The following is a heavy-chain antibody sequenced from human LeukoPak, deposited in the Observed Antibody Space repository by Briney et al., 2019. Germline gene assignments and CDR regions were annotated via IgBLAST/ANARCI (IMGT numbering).Heavy chain of an antibody. J-gene: IGHJ4*02. Sequence: GGSLRLSCAASGFTFSDYWMSWVRQAPGKGLEWVANINRDGSEKHYVDSVRDRFTISRDNAKNSLYLQMNSLRAEDTAVYYCASHRSTSCYCFDYWGQGALVTVSS. CDR1: GFTFSDYW. CDR3: ASHRSTSCYCFDY. CDR2: INRDGSEK. D-gene: IGHD2-2*01. V-gene: IGHV3-7*01.